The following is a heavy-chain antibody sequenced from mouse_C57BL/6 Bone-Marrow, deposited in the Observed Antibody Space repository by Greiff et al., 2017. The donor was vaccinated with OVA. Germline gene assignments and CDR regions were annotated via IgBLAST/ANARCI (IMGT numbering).Heavy chain of an antibody. D-gene: IGHD1-1*01. CDR3: ATGYYYGSRSYFDY. CDR1: GYAFSSYW. V-gene: IGHV1-80*01. CDR2: IYPGDGDT. Sequence: QVQLQQSGAELVKPGASVKISCKASGYAFSSYWMNWVKQRPGKGLEWIGQIYPGDGDTTYNGKFKGKATLTADTSSSTAYMQLSSLTSEDSSVYFCATGYYYGSRSYFDYWGPGTTLTVSS. J-gene: IGHJ2*01.